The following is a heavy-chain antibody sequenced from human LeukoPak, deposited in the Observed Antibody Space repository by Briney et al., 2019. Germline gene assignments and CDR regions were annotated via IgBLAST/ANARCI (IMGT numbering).Heavy chain of an antibody. J-gene: IGHJ4*02. CDR3: ATGVVVPAARGDY. Sequence: ASVKVSCKVSGYTLTELSMHWVRQAPGKGLEWMGGFDPEDGETIYAQKFRGRVTMTEDTSTDTAYMELSSLRSEDTAVYCCATGVVVPAARGDYWGQGTLVTVSS. CDR1: GYTLTELS. CDR2: FDPEDGET. D-gene: IGHD2-2*01. V-gene: IGHV1-24*01.